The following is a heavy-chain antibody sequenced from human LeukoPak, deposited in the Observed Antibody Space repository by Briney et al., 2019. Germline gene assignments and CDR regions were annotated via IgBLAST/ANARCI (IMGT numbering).Heavy chain of an antibody. J-gene: IGHJ4*02. CDR1: GFTFSSYA. V-gene: IGHV3-30*04. CDR3: ARDSADGGYGY. Sequence: GGSLRLSCAASGFTFSSYAMHWVRQAPGKGLEWVAVISYDRSLKYYADSVRGRFTISSDNSKNTLYLQMNSLRVEDTAVYYCARDSADGGYGYWGQGTLVTVSS. CDR2: ISYDRSLK. D-gene: IGHD5-12*01.